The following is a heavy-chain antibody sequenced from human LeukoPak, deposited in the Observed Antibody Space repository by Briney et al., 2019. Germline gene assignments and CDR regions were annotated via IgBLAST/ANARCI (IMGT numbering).Heavy chain of an antibody. Sequence: SETLSLTCTVSSGSITYFHWSWLRQPPGKGLEWIGYIYSSETTNYKPSLKSRVTISADTSKNQFSLKLTSVTAADTAIYYCAKKNDFDIWGQGTMVTVSS. CDR2: IYSSETT. CDR1: SGSITYFH. CDR3: AKKNDFDI. V-gene: IGHV4-4*08. J-gene: IGHJ3*02.